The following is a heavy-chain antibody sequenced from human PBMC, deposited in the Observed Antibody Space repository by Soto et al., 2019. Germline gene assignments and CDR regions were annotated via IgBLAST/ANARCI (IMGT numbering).Heavy chain of an antibody. Sequence: SVKVSCKASGGTFSSYTISWVRQAPGQGLEWMGRIIPILGIANYAQKFQGRVTITADKSTSTAYMELSSLRSEDTAVYYCASVLDYGDYDVDYWGQGTLVTVS. V-gene: IGHV1-69*02. D-gene: IGHD4-17*01. CDR3: ASVLDYGDYDVDY. CDR1: GGTFSSYT. J-gene: IGHJ4*02. CDR2: IIPILGIA.